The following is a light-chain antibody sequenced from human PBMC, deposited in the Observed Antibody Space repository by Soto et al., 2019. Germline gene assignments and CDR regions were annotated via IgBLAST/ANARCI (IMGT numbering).Light chain of an antibody. Sequence: DIQMTQSPSTLSASVGDRVTITCRASQSISSWVAWYQQKPGKAPKLLIYKASSLESGVPSRFSGSGSGTEFTLTISSLQPDDFATYYCQQYNSYSYTFGQGTKVDIK. CDR3: QQYNSYSYT. J-gene: IGKJ2*01. V-gene: IGKV1-5*03. CDR1: QSISSW. CDR2: KAS.